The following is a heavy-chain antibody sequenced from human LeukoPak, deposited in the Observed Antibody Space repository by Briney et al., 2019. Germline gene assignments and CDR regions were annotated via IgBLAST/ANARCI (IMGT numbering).Heavy chain of an antibody. D-gene: IGHD3-22*01. CDR2: IKQDGSEK. Sequence: PGGSLRLSCAASGFTFSSYWMSWVRQAPGKGLEWVANIKQDGSEKYYVDSVKGRFTISRDNAKNSLYLQMNSLRAEDTAVYYCARDDSSGYYRFGFDYWGQGTLVAVSS. V-gene: IGHV3-7*01. CDR3: ARDDSSGYYRFGFDY. J-gene: IGHJ4*02. CDR1: GFTFSSYW.